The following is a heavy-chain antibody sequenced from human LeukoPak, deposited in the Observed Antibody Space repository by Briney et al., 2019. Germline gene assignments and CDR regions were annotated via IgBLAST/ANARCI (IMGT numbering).Heavy chain of an antibody. V-gene: IGHV1-18*01. D-gene: IGHD5-12*01. J-gene: IGHJ4*02. CDR3: ARFVATRGGYYFDY. CDR1: VYTFTSYG. CDR2: ISAYNVKT. Sequence: ASVRVSSRASVYTFTSYGISWVPPAPGQGCEGGGGISAYNVKTNYAQKLKGRVTMTRDTSASTAYMELSSLRSEDTAVYYCARFVATRGGYYFDYWGQGTLVTVSS.